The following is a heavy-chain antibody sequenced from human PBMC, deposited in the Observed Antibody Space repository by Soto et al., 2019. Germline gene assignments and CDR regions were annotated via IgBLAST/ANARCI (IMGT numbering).Heavy chain of an antibody. J-gene: IGHJ5*02. V-gene: IGHV1-24*01. CDR2: FDPEDGET. Sequence: ASVKVSCKVSGYTLTELSMHWVRQAPGKGLEWMGGFDPEDGETIYAQKFQGRVTMTEDTSTDTAYMEPSSLGSEDTAVYYCATIDYDYVWGSYRPPRCWFDPWGQGTLVTV. D-gene: IGHD3-16*02. CDR3: ATIDYDYVWGSYRPPRCWFDP. CDR1: GYTLTELS.